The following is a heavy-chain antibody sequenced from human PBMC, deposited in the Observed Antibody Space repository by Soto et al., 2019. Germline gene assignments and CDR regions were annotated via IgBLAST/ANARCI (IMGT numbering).Heavy chain of an antibody. CDR2: ISYDGSNK. J-gene: IGHJ6*02. CDR3: AREYYDILTGYPYYYYYGMDV. Sequence: AGGSLRLSCAASGFTFSSYAMHWVRQAPGKGLEWVAVISYDGSNKYYADSVKGRFTISRDNSKNTLYLQMNSLRAEDTAVYYCAREYYDILTGYPYYYYYGMDVWGQGTTVTVSS. D-gene: IGHD3-9*01. CDR1: GFTFSSYA. V-gene: IGHV3-30-3*01.